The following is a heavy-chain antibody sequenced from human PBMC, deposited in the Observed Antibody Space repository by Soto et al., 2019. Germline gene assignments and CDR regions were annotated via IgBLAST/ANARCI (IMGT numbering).Heavy chain of an antibody. CDR2: IWYDGSNK. CDR1: GFTFSSYG. CDR3: ARDCSSTSGGGYYFDY. Sequence: QVQLVESGGGVVQPGRSLRLSCAASGFTFSSYGMHWVRQAPGKGLEWVAVIWYDGSNKYYADSVKGRFTISRDNSKNTLDLQMNSLRAEDTAVYYCARDCSSTSGGGYYFDYWGQGTLVTVSS. V-gene: IGHV3-33*01. J-gene: IGHJ4*02. D-gene: IGHD2-2*01.